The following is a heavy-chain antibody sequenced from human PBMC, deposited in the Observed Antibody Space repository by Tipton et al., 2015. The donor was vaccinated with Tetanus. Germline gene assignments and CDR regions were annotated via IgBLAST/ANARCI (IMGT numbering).Heavy chain of an antibody. Sequence: SLRLSCAASGFTFSTYTLNWVRQTPGKGLEWVSSISGTGSIVKDADSVKGRFTISRDNAKNSLYLQMNSLRAEDTAVYYCARDRYGDYAVDYWGQGTLVTVSS. CDR1: GFTFSTYT. CDR2: ISGTGSIV. D-gene: IGHD4-17*01. CDR3: ARDRYGDYAVDY. J-gene: IGHJ4*02. V-gene: IGHV3-21*01.